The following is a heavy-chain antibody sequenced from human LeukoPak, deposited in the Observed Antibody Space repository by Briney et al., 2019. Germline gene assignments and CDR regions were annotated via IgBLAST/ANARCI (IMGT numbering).Heavy chain of an antibody. J-gene: IGHJ4*02. CDR2: ISSSGSTI. V-gene: IGHV3-48*03. CDR1: GFTFSSYE. D-gene: IGHD6-19*01. Sequence: PGGSLRLSCAASGFTFSSYEMNWVRQAPGKGLEWVSYISSSGSTIYYADSVKGRFTISRDNAKNSLYLQMNSLRAEDTAVYYCAREIAVAPFDYWGQGTLVTVSS. CDR3: AREIAVAPFDY.